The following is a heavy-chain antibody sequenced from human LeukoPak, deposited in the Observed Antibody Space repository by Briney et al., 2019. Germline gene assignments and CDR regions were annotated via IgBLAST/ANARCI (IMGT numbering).Heavy chain of an antibody. CDR3: ARDDDSYGSSIDY. J-gene: IGHJ4*02. Sequence: SGGSLRLSCAASGFTFSSYGMHWVRQAPGKGLEWVAVISYDGSNKYYADSVKGRFTISRDNSKNTLYLQMNSLRAEDTAVYYCARDDDSYGSSIDYWGQGTLVTVSS. D-gene: IGHD5-18*01. CDR2: ISYDGSNK. CDR1: GFTFSSYG. V-gene: IGHV3-30*03.